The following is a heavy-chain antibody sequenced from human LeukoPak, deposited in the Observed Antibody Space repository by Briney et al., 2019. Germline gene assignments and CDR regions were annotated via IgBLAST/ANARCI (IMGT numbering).Heavy chain of an antibody. CDR1: GDSISSGGYS. CDR3: ARALNDVGVVIPDYHWFDS. CDR2: ISHSGST. Sequence: SETLSLTCAVSGDSISSGGYSWHWVRQHPGKGLEWIVYISHSGSTYYSPSLRSRLTISLDTSKNLFSLRLSSLTAADTAVYYCARALNDVGVVIPDYHWFDSWGQGTLVTVSS. J-gene: IGHJ5*01. V-gene: IGHV4-31*11. D-gene: IGHD3-3*01.